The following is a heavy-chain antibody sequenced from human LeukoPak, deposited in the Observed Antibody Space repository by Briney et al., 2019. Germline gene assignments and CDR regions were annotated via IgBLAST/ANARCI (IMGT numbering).Heavy chain of an antibody. V-gene: IGHV3-23*01. CDR2: ISVSGDRT. CDR1: GFTFSTYA. J-gene: IGHJ4*02. Sequence: GGSLRLSCAASGFTFSTYAMSWVRQAPGKGLEWVSTISVSGDRTYYADSVKGRFTISRDNAKNSLYLQMNSLRDEDTAVYYCARSGNYDCWGQGTLVTVSS. D-gene: IGHD1-1*01. CDR3: ARSGNYDC.